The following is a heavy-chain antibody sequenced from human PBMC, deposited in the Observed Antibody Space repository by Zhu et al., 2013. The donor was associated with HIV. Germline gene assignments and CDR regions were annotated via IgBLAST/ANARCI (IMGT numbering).Heavy chain of an antibody. J-gene: IGHJ6*02. CDR1: GYTFTDYY. Sequence: QVQLVQSGAEVKKPGASVKVSCKASGYTFTDYYMHWVRQAPGQGLEWMGWINPDSGGTNYAQKFQGRVTVTRDTSISTAFMELSRLRSDDTAVYYCARGGKSGSESYGLDVWGQGTTVIVSS. V-gene: IGHV1-2*02. CDR3: ARGGKSGSESYGLDV. D-gene: IGHD3-10*01. CDR2: INPDSGGT.